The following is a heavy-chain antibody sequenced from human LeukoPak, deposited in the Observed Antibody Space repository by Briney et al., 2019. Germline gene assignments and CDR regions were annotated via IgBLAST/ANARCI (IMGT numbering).Heavy chain of an antibody. V-gene: IGHV3-49*04. J-gene: IGHJ6*03. Sequence: PGGSLRLSCAASGFTFSSYAMSWVRQAPGKGLEWVGFIRSKAYGGTTEYAASVKGRFTISRDDSKSIAYLQMNSLKTEDTAVYYCTRDPDFWSDLYYMDVWGKGTTVTVSS. CDR3: TRDPDFWSDLYYMDV. CDR2: IRSKAYGGTT. CDR1: GFTFSSYA. D-gene: IGHD3-3*01.